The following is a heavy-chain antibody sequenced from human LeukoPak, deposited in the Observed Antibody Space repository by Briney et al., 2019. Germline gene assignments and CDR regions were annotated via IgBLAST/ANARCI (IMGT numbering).Heavy chain of an antibody. CDR2: IYYSGST. J-gene: IGHJ4*02. V-gene: IGHV4-31*03. D-gene: IGHD3-10*01. CDR1: GGSISSGGYY. Sequence: SETLSLTCTVSGGSISSGGYYWSWIRQHPGKGLEWIGYIYYSGSTYYNPSLKSRVTISVDTSKNQFSLKLSSVTAADTAVYYCARVLRGSLDYWGQGTLVTVSS. CDR3: ARVLRGSLDY.